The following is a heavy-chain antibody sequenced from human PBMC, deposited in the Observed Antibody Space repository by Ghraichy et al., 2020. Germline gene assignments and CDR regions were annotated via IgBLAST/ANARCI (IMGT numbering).Heavy chain of an antibody. Sequence: SETLSLTCTVSGGSVSSGSYYWSWIRQPPGKGLEWIGYIYYSGSTNYNPSLKSRVTISVDTSKNQFSLKLSSVTAADTAVYYCARDMRWLVQPYYYYGMDVWGQGTTVTVSS. CDR3: ARDMRWLVQPYYYYGMDV. D-gene: IGHD6-19*01. V-gene: IGHV4-61*01. CDR1: GGSVSSGSYY. J-gene: IGHJ6*02. CDR2: IYYSGST.